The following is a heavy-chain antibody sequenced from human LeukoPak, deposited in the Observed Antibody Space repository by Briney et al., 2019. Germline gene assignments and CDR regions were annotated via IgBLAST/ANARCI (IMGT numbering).Heavy chain of an antibody. D-gene: IGHD3-22*01. CDR2: IGTAGDT. CDR1: GFTFSSYD. Sequence: GGSLRLSCAASGFTFSSYDMHWVRQATGKGLEWVSAIGTAGDTYYPGSVKGRFTISRENAKNSLYLQMNSLRAGDTAVYYCARGGYYYDSSGYYYVLDYWGQGTLVTVSS. CDR3: ARGGYYYDSSGYYYVLDY. V-gene: IGHV3-13*01. J-gene: IGHJ4*02.